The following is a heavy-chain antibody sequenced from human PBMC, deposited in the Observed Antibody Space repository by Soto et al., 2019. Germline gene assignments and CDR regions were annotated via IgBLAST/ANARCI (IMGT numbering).Heavy chain of an antibody. J-gene: IGHJ5*02. V-gene: IGHV4-39*01. CDR2: LYYTGTT. CDR1: GGSIGSSGYY. Sequence: SETLSLTCSVSGGSIGSSGYYFGWIRQPPGKGLEWIGSLYYTGTTYYNSSLKSRVTISADKSQNQFSLRLSSVTAADTAVYFCGAYWSTTCCYDLFDPRGEGTLVTVSS. D-gene: IGHD2-2*01. CDR3: GAYWSTTCCYDLFDP.